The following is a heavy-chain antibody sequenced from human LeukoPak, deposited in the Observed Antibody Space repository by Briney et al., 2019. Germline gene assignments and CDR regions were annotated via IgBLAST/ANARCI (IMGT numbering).Heavy chain of an antibody. Sequence: ASVKVSCKASGGTFISYAISWVRLAPGQGLEWMGGIIPIFGTANYAQKFQGRVTITADESTSTAYMELSSLRSEDTAVYYCASGRYDFWSGSQNPSPNLSNWFDPWGQGTLVTVSS. CDR1: GGTFISYA. CDR3: ASGRYDFWSGSQNPSPNLSNWFDP. V-gene: IGHV1-69*13. J-gene: IGHJ5*02. CDR2: IIPIFGTA. D-gene: IGHD3-3*01.